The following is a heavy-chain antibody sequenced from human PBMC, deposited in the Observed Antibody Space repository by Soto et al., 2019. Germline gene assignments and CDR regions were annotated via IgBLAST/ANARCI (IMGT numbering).Heavy chain of an antibody. CDR1: GGSISSYY. J-gene: IGHJ4*02. Sequence: ETLSLTCTVSGGSISSYYWSWIRQPPGKGLEWIGYIYYSGSTNYNPSLKSRVTISVDTSKNQFSLKLSSVTAADTAVYYCAREEFGGADYWGQGTLVTVSS. CDR2: IYYSGST. D-gene: IGHD2-21*01. V-gene: IGHV4-59*01. CDR3: AREEFGGADY.